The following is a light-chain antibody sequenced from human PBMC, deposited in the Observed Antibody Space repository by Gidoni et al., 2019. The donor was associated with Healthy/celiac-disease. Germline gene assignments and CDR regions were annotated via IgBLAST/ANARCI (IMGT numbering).Light chain of an antibody. Sequence: DIQMTQSPSSLSASVGDRVTITCRASQSISSYLNWYQQKPGKAPKLLIYAASSLQSGVPSRFSGSGSGTDFTLTISSLQPEDFATYYCQQSYSTPRCTFGQXTRLGIK. CDR1: QSISSY. J-gene: IGKJ5*01. V-gene: IGKV1-39*01. CDR2: AAS. CDR3: QQSYSTPRCT.